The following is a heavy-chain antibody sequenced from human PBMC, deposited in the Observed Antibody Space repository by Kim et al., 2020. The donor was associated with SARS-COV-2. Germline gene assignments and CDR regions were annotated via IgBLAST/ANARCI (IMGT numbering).Heavy chain of an antibody. V-gene: IGHV3-33*01. Sequence: GGSLRLSCAASGFTSSSYGMHWVRQAPGKGLEWVAVIWYDGSNKYYADSVKGRFTISRDNSKNTLYLQMNSLRAEDTAVYYCARDRLSRLMITFGGVIDYGMDVWGQGNTVTVSS. D-gene: IGHD3-16*02. CDR2: IWYDGSNK. J-gene: IGHJ6*02. CDR1: GFTSSSYG. CDR3: ARDRLSRLMITFGGVIDYGMDV.